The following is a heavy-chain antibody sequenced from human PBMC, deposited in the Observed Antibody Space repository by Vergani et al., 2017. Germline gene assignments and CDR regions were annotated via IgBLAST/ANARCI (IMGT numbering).Heavy chain of an antibody. J-gene: IGHJ4*02. Sequence: QVQLVESGGGVVQPGRSLRLSCAASGFTFSSYGMHWVRQAPGKGLEWVAVIWYDGSNKYYADSVKGRFTISRDNSKNTLYLQMNSLRAEDPAVYYWARDRRLFYGPDFDYWGQGTLVTVSS. CDR1: GFTFSSYG. CDR2: IWYDGSNK. V-gene: IGHV3-33*01. CDR3: ARDRRLFYGPDFDY. D-gene: IGHD2/OR15-2a*01.